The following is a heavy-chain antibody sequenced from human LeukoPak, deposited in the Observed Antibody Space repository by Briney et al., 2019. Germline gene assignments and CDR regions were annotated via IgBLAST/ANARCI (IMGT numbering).Heavy chain of an antibody. J-gene: IGHJ6*03. Sequence: SVKVSCKASGGTFSSYAISWVRQAPGQGLEWMGGIIPIFGTANYAQKFQGRVTITADESTSTAYMELSSLRSEDTAVYYCARGPIVVVPAASDYYYYHMDVWGKGTTVTVSS. CDR1: GGTFSSYA. V-gene: IGHV1-69*01. CDR3: ARGPIVVVPAASDYYYYHMDV. CDR2: IIPIFGTA. D-gene: IGHD2-2*01.